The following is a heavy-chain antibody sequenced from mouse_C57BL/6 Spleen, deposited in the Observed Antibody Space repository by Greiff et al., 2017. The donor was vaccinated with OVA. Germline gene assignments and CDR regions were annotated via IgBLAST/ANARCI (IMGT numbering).Heavy chain of an antibody. V-gene: IGHV1-61*01. CDR2: IYPSDSET. CDR3: ARNYGSSFDY. J-gene: IGHJ2*01. Sequence: QVQLQQPGAELVRPGSSVKLSCKASGYTFTSYWMDWVKQRPGQGLEWIGNIYPSDSETHYNQKFKDKATLTVDKSSSTAYMQLSSLISEDSAVYYCARNYGSSFDYWGQGTTLTVSS. D-gene: IGHD1-1*01. CDR1: GYTFTSYW.